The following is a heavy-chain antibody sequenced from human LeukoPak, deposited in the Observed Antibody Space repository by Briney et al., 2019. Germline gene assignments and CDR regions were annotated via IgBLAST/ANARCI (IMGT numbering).Heavy chain of an antibody. V-gene: IGHV3-11*01. D-gene: IGHD1-26*01. CDR3: ARGGAHGMDV. CDR2: ISGVASDI. J-gene: IGHJ6*02. CDR1: GFTFTDYY. Sequence: GGSLRLSCTASGFTFTDYYMTWIRQAPGKGLEWVSYISGVASDIFYEDSVKGRFTISRDNAKNSVYLQMNSLRAEDTAVYYCARGGAHGMDVWGQGTTVTVSS.